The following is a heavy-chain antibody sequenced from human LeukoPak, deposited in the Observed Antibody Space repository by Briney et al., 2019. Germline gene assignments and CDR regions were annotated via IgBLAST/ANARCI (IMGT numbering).Heavy chain of an antibody. CDR1: GFTFSSYW. CDR2: IKQDGSEK. J-gene: IGHJ6*03. CDR3: ARDPRTYSSGWYDYYYYYYMDV. V-gene: IGHV3-7*01. Sequence: GGSLRLSCAASGFTFSSYWMSWVRQAPGKGLEWVANIKQDGSEKYYVDSVKGRFTISRDNAKNSLYLQMNSLRAEDTAVYYCARDPRTYSSGWYDYYYYYYMDVWGKGTTVTVSS. D-gene: IGHD6-19*01.